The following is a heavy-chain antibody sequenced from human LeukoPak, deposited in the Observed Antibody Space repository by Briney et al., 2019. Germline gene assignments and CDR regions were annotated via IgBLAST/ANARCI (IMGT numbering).Heavy chain of an antibody. CDR3: ARKRGPFDY. Sequence: SETLSLTCTVSGGSISNYFWSWIRQPPGKGLEWIGNIYYSGSTDYNPSLKSRVTISVDTSKNQFSLKLSSVTAADTAVYYCARKRGPFDYWGQGTLVTVSS. CDR2: IYYSGST. V-gene: IGHV4-59*12. CDR1: GGSISNYF. J-gene: IGHJ4*02.